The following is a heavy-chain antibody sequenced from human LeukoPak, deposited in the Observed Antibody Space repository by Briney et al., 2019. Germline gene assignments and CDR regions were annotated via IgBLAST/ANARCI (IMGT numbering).Heavy chain of an antibody. CDR2: IIPILDLT. J-gene: IGHJ4*02. D-gene: IGHD3-22*01. CDR3: ASRYYDSSRYYQYYFDY. Sequence: SVKVSCKASGGTLSSYPVSWVRQAPGQGLELMGRIIPILDLTNYAQRFQGRVTITADTSTSTVYMELNSLRSEDTAVYYCASRYYDSSRYYQYYFDYWGQGTLVTVSS. CDR1: GGTLSSYP. V-gene: IGHV1-69*02.